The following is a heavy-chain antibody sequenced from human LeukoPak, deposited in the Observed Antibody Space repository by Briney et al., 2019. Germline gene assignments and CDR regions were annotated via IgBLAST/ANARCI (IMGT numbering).Heavy chain of an antibody. Sequence: GGSLRLSCEASGFTFSNYGMSWVRQAPGKGLEWVSSITSSSSYIYYADSVKGRFTISRDNAKNSLYLQINSLRAEDTAVYYCARDPYSGGYGDYYYYYMDVWGKGTTVTISS. D-gene: IGHD1-26*01. CDR1: GFTFSNYG. J-gene: IGHJ6*03. CDR3: ARDPYSGGYGDYYYYYMDV. V-gene: IGHV3-21*01. CDR2: ITSSSSYI.